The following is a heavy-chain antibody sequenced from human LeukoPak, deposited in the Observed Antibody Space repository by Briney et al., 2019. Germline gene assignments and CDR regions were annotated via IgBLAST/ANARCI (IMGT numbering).Heavy chain of an antibody. CDR2: INPNSGDT. V-gene: IGHV1-2*06. CDR3: ARDGSYFLGDAFDI. D-gene: IGHD1-26*01. Sequence: ASVKVSCKASGYTFTGYYMHWVRQAPGHGLEWMGRINPNSGDTNYAQKFQGRVTMTRDTSISTAYMELSRVRSDDTAVYYCARDGSYFLGDAFDIWGQGTMVTVSS. J-gene: IGHJ3*02. CDR1: GYTFTGYY.